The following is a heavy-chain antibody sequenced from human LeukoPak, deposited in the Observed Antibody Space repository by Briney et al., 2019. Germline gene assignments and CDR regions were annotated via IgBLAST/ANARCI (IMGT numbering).Heavy chain of an antibody. D-gene: IGHD1-26*01. CDR1: GGSISSGGYY. J-gene: IGHJ3*02. V-gene: IGHV4-30-4*08. CDR3: AREVGATGAFDI. Sequence: PSQTLSLTCTVSGGSISSGGYYWSWIRQPPGKGLEWIGYIYYGGSTYYNPSLKSRVTISVDTSKNQFSLKLSSVTAADTAVYYCAREVGATGAFDIWGQGTMVTVSS. CDR2: IYYGGST.